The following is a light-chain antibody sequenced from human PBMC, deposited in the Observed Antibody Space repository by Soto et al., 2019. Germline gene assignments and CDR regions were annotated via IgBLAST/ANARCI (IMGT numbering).Light chain of an antibody. Sequence: QSALTQPASVSGYPGQSITISCTGTISDVGGYDYVSWYQQHPGKAPKLMIYDVSNRPSGVSNRFSGSKSGNTASLTISGLQADDEADYYCSSYTTSSTYVFGTGTKLTVL. CDR1: ISDVGGYDY. V-gene: IGLV2-14*01. CDR3: SSYTTSSTYV. CDR2: DVS. J-gene: IGLJ1*01.